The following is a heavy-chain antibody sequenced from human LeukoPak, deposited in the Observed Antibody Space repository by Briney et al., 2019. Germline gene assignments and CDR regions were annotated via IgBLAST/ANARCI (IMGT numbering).Heavy chain of an antibody. CDR3: ARAGSSWYYFDY. J-gene: IGHJ4*02. V-gene: IGHV4-34*01. CDR1: GGSFSGYY. CDR2: INHSGST. D-gene: IGHD6-13*01. Sequence: SETLSLTCAVYGGSFSGYYWSWIRQPPGKGLEWIGEINHSGSTNYNPSLKSRVTISVDTSKNQFSLKLSSVTAADTAVYYCARAGSSWYYFDYWGQGTLVTVSS.